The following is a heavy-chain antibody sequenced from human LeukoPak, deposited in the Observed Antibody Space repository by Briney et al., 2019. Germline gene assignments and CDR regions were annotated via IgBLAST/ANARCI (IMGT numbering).Heavy chain of an antibody. D-gene: IGHD3-10*01. Sequence: SETLSLTCTVSGYSISSDYYWGWIRQPPGKGLEWIASVSHSGSTYYNPSLKSRVTMSVDTSKNQFSLKLSSVTAADTAVYYCARDRGYGSGSLIDYWGQGTLVTVSS. CDR2: VSHSGST. J-gene: IGHJ4*02. V-gene: IGHV4-38-2*02. CDR1: GYSISSDYY. CDR3: ARDRGYGSGSLIDY.